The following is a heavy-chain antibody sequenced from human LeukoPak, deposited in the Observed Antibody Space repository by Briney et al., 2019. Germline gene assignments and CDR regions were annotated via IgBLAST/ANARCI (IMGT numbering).Heavy chain of an antibody. CDR3: AKVGLRLGGDY. J-gene: IGHJ4*02. CDR1: GFTFSGYA. CDR2: ISGSSGSA. Sequence: PGGSLRLSCAASGFTFSGYAMSWVRQAPGEGLVWVSTISGSSGSAYYADSVKGRFTISRDNSKNTLYLQMNSLRAEDTAVYYCAKVGLRLGGDYWGQGTLVTVSS. D-gene: IGHD3-16*01. V-gene: IGHV3-23*01.